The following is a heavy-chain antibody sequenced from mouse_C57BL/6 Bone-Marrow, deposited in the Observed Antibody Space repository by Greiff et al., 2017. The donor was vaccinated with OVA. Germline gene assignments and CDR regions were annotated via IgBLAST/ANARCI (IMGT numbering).Heavy chain of an antibody. CDR2: ISNGGGST. J-gene: IGHJ4*01. D-gene: IGHD2-5*01. CDR3: ARPHSNYFYAMDY. V-gene: IGHV5-12*01. CDR1: GFTFSDYY. Sequence: DVKLVESGGGLVQPGGSLKLSCAASGFTFSDYYLYWVRQTPEKRLEWVAYISNGGGSTNSPDNAKGRFTIARDNAKNTLYLQMSRLKSEDTAMYYCARPHSNYFYAMDYWGQGTSVTVSS.